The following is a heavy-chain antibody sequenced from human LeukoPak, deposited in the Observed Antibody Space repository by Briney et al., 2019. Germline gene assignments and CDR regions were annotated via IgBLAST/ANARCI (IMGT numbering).Heavy chain of an antibody. CDR1: GFTFSSFV. Sequence: PGGSLRLSCTASGFTFSSFVMSWVRQAPGKGLEWVSAISGSGGSTYYADSVKGRFTISRDNAKSSLYLQMNSLRAEDTAMYFCARRMPGDAFDVWGQGTMVTVSS. V-gene: IGHV3-23*01. CDR2: ISGSGGST. J-gene: IGHJ3*01. CDR3: ARRMPGDAFDV. D-gene: IGHD2-2*01.